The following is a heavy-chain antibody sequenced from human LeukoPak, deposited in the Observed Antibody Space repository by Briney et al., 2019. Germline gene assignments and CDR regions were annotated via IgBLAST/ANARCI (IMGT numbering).Heavy chain of an antibody. J-gene: IGHJ4*02. CDR3: ASTQQLDSFDY. CDR2: IYTSGST. Sequence: PSQTLSLTCTVSGGSISSGSYYWSWIRQPAGKGLEWIGRIYTSGSTNYNPSLKSRVTISVDTSKNQFSLKLSSVTAADTAVYYCASTQQLDSFDYWGQGTLVTVSS. D-gene: IGHD6-13*01. V-gene: IGHV4-61*02. CDR1: GGSISSGSYY.